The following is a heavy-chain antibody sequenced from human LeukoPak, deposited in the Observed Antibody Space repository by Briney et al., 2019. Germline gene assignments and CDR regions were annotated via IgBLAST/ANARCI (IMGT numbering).Heavy chain of an antibody. CDR3: ARGSGEDVDFADY. Sequence: TGGSLRLSCAASGFSFSAYGMHWVRQAPGKGLEWVAILSYDGNNQHFADSVKGRFTISRDKSENTVWLQMNSLSIEDTGIYYCARGSGEDVDFADYWGQGALVTVSS. D-gene: IGHD3-10*01. J-gene: IGHJ4*02. V-gene: IGHV3-30*03. CDR1: GFSFSAYG. CDR2: LSYDGNNQ.